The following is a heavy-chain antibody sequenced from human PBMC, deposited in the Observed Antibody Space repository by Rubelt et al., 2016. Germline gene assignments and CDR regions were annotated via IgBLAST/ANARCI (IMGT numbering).Heavy chain of an antibody. Sequence: QVQLQQWGAGLLKPSETLSLTCAVYGGSFSGYYWSWIRQPPGKGLEWIGEINHSGSTNYNPSLKSGVTISVDTSKNQFSLKLSSVTAADTAVYYCARGLSSSSPEFRAFDIWGQGTMVTVSS. CDR2: INHSGST. CDR1: GGSFSGYY. CDR3: ARGLSSSSPEFRAFDI. D-gene: IGHD6-6*01. V-gene: IGHV4-34*01. J-gene: IGHJ3*02.